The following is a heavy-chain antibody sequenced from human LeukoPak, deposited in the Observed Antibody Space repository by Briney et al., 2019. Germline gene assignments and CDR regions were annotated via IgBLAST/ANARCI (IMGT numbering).Heavy chain of an antibody. J-gene: IGHJ4*02. D-gene: IGHD5-18*01. CDR2: ISWNSGDI. Sequence: GGSLRLSCAASGFTFSSYAMSWVRQAPGKGLEWVSGISWNSGDIGYADSVKGRFTISRDNAKDSLYLQMNSLRTEDTALYYCVKVGGYSYGYFDYWGQGTLVTVSS. CDR1: GFTFSSYA. V-gene: IGHV3-9*01. CDR3: VKVGGYSYGYFDY.